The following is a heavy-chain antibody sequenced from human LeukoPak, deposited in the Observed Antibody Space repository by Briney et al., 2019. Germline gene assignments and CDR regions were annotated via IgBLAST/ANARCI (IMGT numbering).Heavy chain of an antibody. Sequence: PSETLSLTCTVSGGSISSSSYYWGWIRQPPGKGLEWIGSIYYSGSTYYNPSLKSRVTISVDTSKNQFSLKLSSVTAADTAVYYCARTSSVAARLTYYYYMDVWGKGTTVTVSS. CDR2: IYYSGST. D-gene: IGHD6-6*01. CDR3: ARTSSVAARLTYYYYMDV. CDR1: GGSISSSSYY. J-gene: IGHJ6*03. V-gene: IGHV4-39*07.